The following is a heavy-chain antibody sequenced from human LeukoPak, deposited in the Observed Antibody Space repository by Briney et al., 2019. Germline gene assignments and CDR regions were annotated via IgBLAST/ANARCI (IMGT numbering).Heavy chain of an antibody. J-gene: IGHJ6*03. CDR3: AKDGGEYYDILTGYYPRLYYMDV. V-gene: IGHV4-38-2*02. CDR2: VFHSGNT. D-gene: IGHD3-9*01. Sequence: SETLSLTCTVSGYSISSTYYWGWIRQPPGKGLEWVGSVFHSGNTYYNPSLKSRLTISADTSKNQFSLTLTSVTAADTAVYYCAKDGGEYYDILTGYYPRLYYMDVWGKGTTVTISS. CDR1: GYSISSTYY.